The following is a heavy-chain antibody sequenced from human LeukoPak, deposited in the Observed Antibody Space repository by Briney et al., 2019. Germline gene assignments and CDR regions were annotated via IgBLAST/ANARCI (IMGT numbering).Heavy chain of an antibody. Sequence: GGSLRLSCAASGFTFSSYAMSWVRQAPGKGLEWVSAISGSGGSTYYADSVKGRFTISRDNSKNTLYLQMNSLRAEDTAVYYCAKARREGDLLTCIDSWGQGALVTVSS. CDR1: GFTFSSYA. D-gene: IGHD1-26*01. CDR2: ISGSGGST. CDR3: AKARREGDLLTCIDS. J-gene: IGHJ4*02. V-gene: IGHV3-23*01.